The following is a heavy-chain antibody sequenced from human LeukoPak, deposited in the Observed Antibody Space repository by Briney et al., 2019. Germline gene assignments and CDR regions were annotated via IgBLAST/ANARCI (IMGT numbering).Heavy chain of an antibody. D-gene: IGHD3-10*01. CDR1: GFTFSPNG. CDR3: ATRFGLDYYYYYMDV. V-gene: IGHV3-23*01. CDR2: ISGSGIVT. Sequence: PGGSLRLSCAASGFTFSPNGMSWVRQAPGKGLEWVSAISGSGIVTYYADSVKGRFTISRDNSKNTLFLQLNSLRADDTAVYYCATRFGLDYYYYYMDVWGKGTTVTVSS. J-gene: IGHJ6*03.